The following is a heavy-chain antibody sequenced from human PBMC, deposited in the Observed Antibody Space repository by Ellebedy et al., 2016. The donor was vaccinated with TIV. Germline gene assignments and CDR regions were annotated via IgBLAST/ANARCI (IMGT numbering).Heavy chain of an antibody. J-gene: IGHJ5*02. CDR2: SRNRHDGYTT. CDR3: VREDWWRFDP. V-gene: IGHV3-72*01. D-gene: IGHD2-15*01. Sequence: GGSLRLXXAASGFTFSAYYMDWVRQAPGKGLEWVGRSRNRHDGYTTEYAASVEGRFTISRDDSKNSLFLQMNSLKIEDTAVYYCVREDWWRFDPWGQGTLVTVSS. CDR1: GFTFSAYY.